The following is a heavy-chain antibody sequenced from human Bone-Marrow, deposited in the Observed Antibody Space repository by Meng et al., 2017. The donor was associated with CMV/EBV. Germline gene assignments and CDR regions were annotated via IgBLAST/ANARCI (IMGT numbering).Heavy chain of an antibody. CDR3: AGPLPSGSFWFDP. CDR1: GFTFSSYA. D-gene: IGHD1-26*01. Sequence: GESLKIACAASGFTFSSYAMHWVRQAPGKGLEWVAVISYDGSNKYYADSVKGRFTISRDNSKNSLYLQMNSLRAEDTAVYYCAGPLPSGSFWFDPGGQGTLVTVSS. V-gene: IGHV3-30-3*01. J-gene: IGHJ5*02. CDR2: ISYDGSNK.